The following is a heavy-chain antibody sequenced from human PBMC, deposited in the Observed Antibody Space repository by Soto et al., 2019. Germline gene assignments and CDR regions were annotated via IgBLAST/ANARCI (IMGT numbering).Heavy chain of an antibody. J-gene: IGHJ5*02. CDR1: GFTFSTYW. D-gene: IGHD1-1*01. Sequence: PGGSLRLSCAASGFTFSTYWMAWVRRAPGKGLEWVANIKQDGSEEYYVDSVKGRFSISRDNAKNSLYLQMNSLRPEDTAVYYCARLQWWFDPWGQGTLVTVSS. CDR2: IKQDGSEE. CDR3: ARLQWWFDP. V-gene: IGHV3-7*01.